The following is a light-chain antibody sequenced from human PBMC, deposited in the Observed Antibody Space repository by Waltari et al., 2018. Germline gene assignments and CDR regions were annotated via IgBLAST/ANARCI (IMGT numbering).Light chain of an antibody. Sequence: CPANKGRTNSLAWFQKKPGEAPRSLLYAASTLQSGVPSRFSGSGSGTDFTLTISSLQPEDSATYYCQQLKSYPLTFGGGTKVEI. CDR2: AAS. CDR1: KGRTNS. V-gene: IGKV1-16*01. J-gene: IGKJ4*01. CDR3: QQLKSYPLT.